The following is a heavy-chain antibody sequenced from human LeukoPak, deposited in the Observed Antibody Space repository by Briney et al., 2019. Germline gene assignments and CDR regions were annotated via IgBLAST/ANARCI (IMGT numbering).Heavy chain of an antibody. D-gene: IGHD3-3*01. J-gene: IGHJ4*02. CDR3: AIDFWSGYSDY. CDR2: IRHDGNNQ. V-gene: IGHV3-30*02. Sequence: GGALRLSCAASGFTFRAQGMPWVWQAPGKGLGWVAYIRHDGNNQQYVDSVKGRFTISRDNSKNMLYLQMNSLRVEDTAVYYCAIDFWSGYSDYWGEGTLVTVSS. CDR1: GFTFRAQG.